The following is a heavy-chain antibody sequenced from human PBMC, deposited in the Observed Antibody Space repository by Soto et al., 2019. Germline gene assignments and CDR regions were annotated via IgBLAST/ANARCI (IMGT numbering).Heavy chain of an antibody. CDR1: GFTFSSYA. D-gene: IGHD2-15*01. CDR2: ISYDGSNK. Sequence: RRLSCAASGFTFSSYAMHWVRQAPGKGLEWVAVISYDGSNKYYADSVKGRFTISRDNSKNTLYLQMNSLRAEDTAVYYCARDPQGYCSGGTCYYYYFDYWGQGTQVTVSS. J-gene: IGHJ4*02. V-gene: IGHV3-30-3*01. CDR3: ARDPQGYCSGGTCYYYYFDY.